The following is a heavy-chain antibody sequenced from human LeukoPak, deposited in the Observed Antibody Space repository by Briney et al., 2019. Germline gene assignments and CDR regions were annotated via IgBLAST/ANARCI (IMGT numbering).Heavy chain of an antibody. D-gene: IGHD3-22*01. CDR2: IKSKTDGGTT. V-gene: IGHV3-15*01. Sequence: GGSLRLSCAASGFTFSNGWMSWVRQAPGKGLEWVGRIKSKTDGGTTDYAAPVKGRFTISRDNSKNTVYLQMNSQSAEDTAVYYCARDQTAGYSDYWGQGTLVTVSS. J-gene: IGHJ4*02. CDR3: ARDQTAGYSDY. CDR1: GFTFSNGW.